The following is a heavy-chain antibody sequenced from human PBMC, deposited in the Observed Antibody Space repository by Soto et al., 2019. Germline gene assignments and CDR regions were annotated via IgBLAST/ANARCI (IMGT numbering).Heavy chain of an antibody. CDR1: VYSFTSYV. CDR3: AREGQQLPLYYYYGMDV. J-gene: IGHJ6*02. D-gene: IGHD6-13*01. Sequence: ASVKVSCKASVYSFTSYVISCVRQAHRQGLEWMGWISAYNGNTNYAQKLQGRVTMTTDTSTSTAYMELRSLRSDDTAVYYCAREGQQLPLYYYYGMDVWGQGTTVTVSS. V-gene: IGHV1-18*01. CDR2: ISAYNGNT.